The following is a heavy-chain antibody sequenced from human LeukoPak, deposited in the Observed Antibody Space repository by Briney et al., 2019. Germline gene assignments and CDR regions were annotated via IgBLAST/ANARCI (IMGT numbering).Heavy chain of an antibody. CDR1: GFTFSSYA. Sequence: QPGGSLRLSCAASGFTFSSYAMSWVRQAPGKGLKWISSISGGASNTYYVDSVKGRFTISRDSSNNTLLLQMTSLRVEDTAIYFCARARSMLRLRSSFDFWGQGALVTVSS. D-gene: IGHD2-21*02. CDR2: ISGGASNT. J-gene: IGHJ4*02. CDR3: ARARSMLRLRSSFDF. V-gene: IGHV3-23*01.